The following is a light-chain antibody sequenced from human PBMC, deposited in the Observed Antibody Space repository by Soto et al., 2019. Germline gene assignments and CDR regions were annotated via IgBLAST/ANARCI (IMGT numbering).Light chain of an antibody. CDR3: QSYDSGLGGYV. CDR2: ENT. CDR1: SSNIGAFYD. V-gene: IGLV1-40*01. Sequence: QSALTQPPSVSGAPGQRVTISCTGSSSNIGAFYDVHWYQQLPGTAPKLLIYENTNRPSGVPDRFSGSKSGTSAPLGITWLQAEDEADYYCQSYDSGLGGYVFGTGTKVTVL. J-gene: IGLJ1*01.